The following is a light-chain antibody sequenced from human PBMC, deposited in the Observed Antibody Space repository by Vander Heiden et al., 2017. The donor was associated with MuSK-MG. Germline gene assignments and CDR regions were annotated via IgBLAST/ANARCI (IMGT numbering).Light chain of an antibody. CDR3: QQYYNLPIT. J-gene: IGKJ5*01. CDR2: DAS. CDR1: QDISNY. V-gene: IGKV1-33*01. Sequence: DIQMTQSPSSLSASVGDRVTITCQASQDISNYLNWYQQKPWKAPKLLIYDASNLETGVPSRFSGSGSGTDFTFTISSLQPEDIATYYCQQYYNLPITFGQGTRLEIK.